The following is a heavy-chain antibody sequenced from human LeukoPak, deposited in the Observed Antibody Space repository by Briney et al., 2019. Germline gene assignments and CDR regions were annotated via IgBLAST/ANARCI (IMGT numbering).Heavy chain of an antibody. D-gene: IGHD3-16*01. V-gene: IGHV3-23*01. CDR3: AKDLKGLYDYVRGSYAVDL. J-gene: IGHJ3*01. Sequence: GGSLRLSCAASGFTFSNYAMSXXXXXQXTXXEXXSGISSRGGTTDYADFVKGRFTMSRDNSKNTLYLQMHSLRAEDTAIYYCAKDLKGLYDYVRGSYAVDLWGQGTTVTVSS. CDR1: GFTFSNYA. CDR2: ISSRGGTT.